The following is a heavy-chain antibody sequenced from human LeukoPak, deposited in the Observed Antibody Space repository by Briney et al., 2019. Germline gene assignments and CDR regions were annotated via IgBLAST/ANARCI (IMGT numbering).Heavy chain of an antibody. CDR2: ISWNSGSI. CDR3: AKDSGIYGDYVYFEN. D-gene: IGHD4-17*01. Sequence: GGSLRLSCAASGFTFDDYAMHWVRQAPGKGLEWVSGISWNSGSIGYADSVKGRFIISRDNAKNSLYLQMNSLRAEDTALYYCAKDSGIYGDYVYFENWGQGTLVTVSS. J-gene: IGHJ4*02. CDR1: GFTFDDYA. V-gene: IGHV3-9*01.